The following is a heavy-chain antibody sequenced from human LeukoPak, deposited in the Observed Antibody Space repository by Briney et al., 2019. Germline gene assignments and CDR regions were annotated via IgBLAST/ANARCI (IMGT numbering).Heavy chain of an antibody. V-gene: IGHV3-30-3*01. J-gene: IGHJ4*02. CDR2: ISYDGSNK. CDR3: AKEGDLVGVNHVDY. D-gene: IGHD3-16*01. Sequence: GGSLRLSCAASGFTFSSYAMHWVRQAPGKGLEWVAVISYDGSNKYYADSVKGRFTISRDNSKNTLYLQMNSLRAEDTAVYYCAKEGDLVGVNHVDYWGQGTLVTVSS. CDR1: GFTFSSYA.